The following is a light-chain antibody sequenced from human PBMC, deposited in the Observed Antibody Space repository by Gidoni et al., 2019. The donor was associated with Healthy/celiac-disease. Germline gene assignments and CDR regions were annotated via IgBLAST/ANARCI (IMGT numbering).Light chain of an antibody. J-gene: IGKJ2*01. CDR2: GAS. CDR1: QSVSSSY. V-gene: IGKV3-20*01. Sequence: DIVLTQSPGTLSLSPGARATLSCRASQSVSSSYLAWYKQKPGQAPRRLIYGASSRATGIPDRFSGSGSGTDFTLTISRLEPEDFAVYYCQQYGSSPYTFGQGTKLEIK. CDR3: QQYGSSPYT.